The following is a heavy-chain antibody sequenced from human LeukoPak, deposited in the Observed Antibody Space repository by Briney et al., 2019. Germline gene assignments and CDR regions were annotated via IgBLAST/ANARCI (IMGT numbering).Heavy chain of an antibody. CDR3: ARVGLGYSYGGFDY. CDR1: GYTFTGYY. V-gene: IGHV1-2*02. CDR2: INPNSGGT. Sequence: ASVKVSCKASGYTFTGYYMHWVRQAPGQGLEWMGWINPNSGGTNYAQKFQGRVTMTRDTSISTAYMELSRLRSDDTAVYYCARVGLGYSYGGFDYWGQGTLVTVSS. J-gene: IGHJ4*02. D-gene: IGHD5-18*01.